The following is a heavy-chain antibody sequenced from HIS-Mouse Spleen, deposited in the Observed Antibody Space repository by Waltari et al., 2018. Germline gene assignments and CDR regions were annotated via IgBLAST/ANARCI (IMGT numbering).Heavy chain of an antibody. CDR1: GFSLSTSGMC. J-gene: IGHJ4*02. D-gene: IGHD6-19*01. V-gene: IGHV2-70*15. CDR2: LDWDDDK. Sequence: QVTLRESGPALVKPTQTLTLTCTFSGFSLSTSGMCVSWIRQPPWKALEWLARLDWDDDKYYSTSLKTRLTISKDTSKNQVVLTMTNMDPVDTATYYCARIAEGYSSGWYAFDYWGQGTLVTVSS. CDR3: ARIAEGYSSGWYAFDY.